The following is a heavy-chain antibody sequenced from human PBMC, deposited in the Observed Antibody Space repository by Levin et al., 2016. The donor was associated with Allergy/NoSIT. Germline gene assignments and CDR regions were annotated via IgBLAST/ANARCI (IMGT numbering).Heavy chain of an antibody. V-gene: IGHV3-23*01. J-gene: IGHJ2*01. CDR3: VRRGVPAATSWYFDL. CDR2: VSGSGGST. CDR1: GFTFDTYA. D-gene: IGHD2-2*01. Sequence: GESLKISCAASGFTFDTYAMSWVRQAPGKGLEWVSGVSGSGGSTYYADSVKGRFTISRDNAKNTLYLQMNSLRDEDTAVYYCVRRGVPAATSWYFDLWGRGTLVTVSS.